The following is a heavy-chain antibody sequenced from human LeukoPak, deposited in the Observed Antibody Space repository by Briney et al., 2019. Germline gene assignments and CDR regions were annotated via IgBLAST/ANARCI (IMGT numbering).Heavy chain of an antibody. D-gene: IGHD3-3*01. V-gene: IGHV3-20*04. CDR2: INWNGGST. Sequence: PGGSLRLSCAASGFTFDDYGMSWVRQVPGKGLEWVSSINWNGGSTGYADSVKGRFTISRDNAKNSLYLQMDSLRVEDTALYYCARGIRFLEWLSGFDYRGQGTLVTVSS. CDR3: ARGIRFLEWLSGFDY. CDR1: GFTFDDYG. J-gene: IGHJ4*02.